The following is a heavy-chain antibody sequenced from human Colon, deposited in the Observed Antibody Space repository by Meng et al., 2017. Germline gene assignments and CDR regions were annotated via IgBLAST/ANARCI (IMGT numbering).Heavy chain of an antibody. V-gene: IGHV1-69*10. J-gene: IGHJ4*02. D-gene: IGHD6-19*01. CDR3: ARDPPHSSGWLRSDH. CDR2: ITPILDTT. Sequence: SVKVSCKGSGGTFSNFGTSWVRQAPGQGLEWMGGITPILDTTNYAQKFQGRLKITADKSTNTVYMELSSLTSDDTAVYYCARDPPHSSGWLRSDHWGQGTLVTVSS. CDR1: GGTFSNFG.